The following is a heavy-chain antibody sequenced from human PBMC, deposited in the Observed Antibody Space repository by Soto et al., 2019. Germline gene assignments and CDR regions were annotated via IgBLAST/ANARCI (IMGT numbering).Heavy chain of an antibody. CDR1: GYGFTTYG. V-gene: IGHV1-18*01. D-gene: IGHD2-8*01. Sequence: QVHLVQSGAEVKKPGASVKVSCKGSGYGFTTYGITWVRQAPGQGLEWMAWISAHNGNTNYAQKLQGRVTVTRDTSTSTAYMELRSLGSDDTAVYYCARGMYGDYWGQGALVTVSS. J-gene: IGHJ4*02. CDR3: ARGMYGDY. CDR2: ISAHNGNT.